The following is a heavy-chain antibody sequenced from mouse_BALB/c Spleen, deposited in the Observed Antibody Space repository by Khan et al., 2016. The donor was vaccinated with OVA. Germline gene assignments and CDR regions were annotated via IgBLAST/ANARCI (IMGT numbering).Heavy chain of an antibody. D-gene: IGHD3-3*01. V-gene: IGHV9-3-1*01. CDR3: ARGGRSAMDY. CDR1: GYTFTNYG. CDR2: IYTYTGEP. Sequence: QILFLPSLPDLKKPGETVKISCKASGYTFTNYGINWVKQAPGKGLKWMGWIYTYTGEPTYADDFKGRFAFSLETSASTAYLQINNLKNEDTATXFCARGGRSAMDYWGQGTSVTVSS. J-gene: IGHJ4*01.